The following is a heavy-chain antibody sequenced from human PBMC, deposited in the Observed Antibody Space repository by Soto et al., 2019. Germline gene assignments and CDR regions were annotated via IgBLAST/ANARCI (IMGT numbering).Heavy chain of an antibody. CDR3: ARDRRASLNWFDP. Sequence: QGQLVESGGGVVQPGRSLRLSCAASGFTFSRYGMHWVRQALGKGLEWVAVIWYDGSNKYYADSVKGRFTISRDNSKNTLYLQMNSLRAEDTAVYYCARDRRASLNWFDPWGQGTLVTVSS. CDR2: IWYDGSNK. V-gene: IGHV3-33*01. J-gene: IGHJ5*02. D-gene: IGHD2-21*01. CDR1: GFTFSRYG.